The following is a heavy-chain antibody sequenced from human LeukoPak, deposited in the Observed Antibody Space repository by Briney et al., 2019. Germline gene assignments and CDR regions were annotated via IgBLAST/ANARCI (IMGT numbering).Heavy chain of an antibody. CDR1: GYTFTGYY. CDR2: INPNSGGT. CDR3: ARGAKHYDSSGYYRGSYYFDY. V-gene: IGHV1-2*02. Sequence: ASVKVSCNASGYTFTGYYMHWVRQAPGQGLEWMGWINPNSGGTNYAQKSQGKVTMNRDTSISTAYMELSRLRSDDTAVYYCARGAKHYDSSGYYRGSYYFDYWGQGTLVTVSS. J-gene: IGHJ4*02. D-gene: IGHD3-22*01.